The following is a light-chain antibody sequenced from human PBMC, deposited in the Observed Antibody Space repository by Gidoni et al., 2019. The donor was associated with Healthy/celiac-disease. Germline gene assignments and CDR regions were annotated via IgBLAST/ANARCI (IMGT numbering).Light chain of an antibody. CDR2: AAS. CDR1: QSISSY. J-gene: IGKJ5*01. Sequence: DIQMTQSPSSLSASVGDRVTITCRASQSISSYLNWYQQKPGKAPTLLLYAASSLQSGVPSRFSGSGSATDFTLPISSLQPEDFATYYCQQSYSTPPITFGQGTRLEIK. V-gene: IGKV1-39*01. CDR3: QQSYSTPPIT.